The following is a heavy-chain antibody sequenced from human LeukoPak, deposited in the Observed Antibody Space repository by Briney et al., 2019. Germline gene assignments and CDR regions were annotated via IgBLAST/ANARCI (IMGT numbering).Heavy chain of an antibody. CDR3: ARDRRGTVTTGLDY. CDR2: IWYDGSNK. CDR1: GFTFSSYG. V-gene: IGHV3-33*01. Sequence: PGGSLRPSCAASGFTFSSYGMHWVRQAPGKGLEWVAVIWYDGSNKYYADSVKGRFTISRDNSKNTLYLQMNSLRAEDTAVYYCARDRRGTVTTGLDYWGQGTLVTVSS. D-gene: IGHD4-17*01. J-gene: IGHJ4*02.